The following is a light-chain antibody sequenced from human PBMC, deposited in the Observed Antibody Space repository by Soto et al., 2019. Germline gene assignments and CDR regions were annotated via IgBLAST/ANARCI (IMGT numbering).Light chain of an antibody. J-gene: IGKJ2*01. Sequence: DIQMTQYPSSLSASVGDRVTITCRTSQSIDNFLNWYQQKPGKAPNHLIYAASRLQAGVPSRCSGRGSGTEFTLTISGLQPGDFATYYCQQCYATPYTFGQGTTLEI. V-gene: IGKV1-39*01. CDR3: QQCYATPYT. CDR1: QSIDNF. CDR2: AAS.